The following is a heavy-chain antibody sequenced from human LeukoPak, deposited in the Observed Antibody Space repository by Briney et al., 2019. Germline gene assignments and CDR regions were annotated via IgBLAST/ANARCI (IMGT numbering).Heavy chain of an antibody. Sequence: ETLSLTCTVSGGSISSYYGSWLRQPPGKGLEWIGYIYYSGSTNYNPSLKSRVTISVDTSKNQFSLKLSSVTAADTAVYYCARGAIFDYWGQGTLVTVSS. CDR2: IYYSGST. J-gene: IGHJ4*02. CDR1: GGSISSYY. V-gene: IGHV4-59*01. CDR3: ARGAIFDY.